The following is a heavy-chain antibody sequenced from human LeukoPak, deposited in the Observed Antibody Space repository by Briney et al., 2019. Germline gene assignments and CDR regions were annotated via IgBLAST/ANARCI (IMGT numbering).Heavy chain of an antibody. D-gene: IGHD4-23*01. V-gene: IGHV4-30-2*01. CDR3: AGTGVTFDY. Sequence: PSQTLSLTCAVSGASVSGGGNSWSWIRQPPGKGLEWIGWFSHTGSTYYNPSLKSRVTISVDGSNNQFSLKLRSMTAADTAVYYCAGTGVTFDYWGQGTLVIVSS. CDR1: GASVSGGGNS. CDR2: FSHTGST. J-gene: IGHJ4*02.